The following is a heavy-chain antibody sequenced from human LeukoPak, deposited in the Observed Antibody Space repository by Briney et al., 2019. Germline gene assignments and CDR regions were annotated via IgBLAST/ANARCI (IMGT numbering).Heavy chain of an antibody. V-gene: IGHV3-23*01. CDR1: GFTFSSYA. CDR3: AKEVGSSGWYGYYYYYYGMDV. CDR2: ISGSGGST. J-gene: IGHJ6*02. Sequence: GGYLRLTSAASGFTFSSYAMSWVRQAPGKGLEWVSAISGSGGSTYYADSVKGRFTISRDNSKNTLYLQMNSLRAEDTAVYYCAKEVGSSGWYGYYYYYYGMDVWGQGTTVTVSS. D-gene: IGHD6-19*01.